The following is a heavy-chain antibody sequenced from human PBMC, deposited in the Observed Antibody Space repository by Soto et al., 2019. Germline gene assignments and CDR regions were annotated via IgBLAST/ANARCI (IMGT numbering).Heavy chain of an antibody. Sequence: QITLKEAGPSLVKPTQTLTLTGTFSGFSLTTSGVGVGWIRQPPGKALEWLALIYCDDDKRYSPSLKSRLTITTDTSKHQVVLTMTNMDPADTATYFCAHRTTTVTWSFAPWGQGTLVTASS. D-gene: IGHD4-17*01. CDR3: AHRTTTVTWSFAP. CDR2: IYCDDDK. V-gene: IGHV2-5*02. J-gene: IGHJ5*02. CDR1: GFSLTTSGVG.